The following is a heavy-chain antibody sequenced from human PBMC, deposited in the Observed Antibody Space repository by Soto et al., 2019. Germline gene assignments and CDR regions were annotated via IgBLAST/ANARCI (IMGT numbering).Heavy chain of an antibody. CDR1: GGSISSSGYY. V-gene: IGHV4-31*03. Sequence: QVQLHESGPGLVKPSQTLSLTCTVSGGSISSSGYYWSWIRQHPGKGLEWIGYIYDSGSTYYNPSLKSRVTISVDTSKNQFSLKLSSVTAADTAVYYCAREEGGGYDHRWFDPWGQGTLVTVSS. D-gene: IGHD5-12*01. J-gene: IGHJ5*02. CDR2: IYDSGST. CDR3: AREEGGGYDHRWFDP.